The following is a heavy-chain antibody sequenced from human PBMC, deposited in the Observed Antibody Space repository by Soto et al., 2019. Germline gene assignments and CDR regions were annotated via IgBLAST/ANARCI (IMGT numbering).Heavy chain of an antibody. D-gene: IGHD4-17*01. CDR3: ARDYGDLPLDY. Sequence: GASVKVSCKASGYIFVNYALHWVRQAPGHGLEWMGWINADNGDTGFSRKFQGRVTFTWDTSASTVYMELSSLRSEDTAVYYCARDYGDLPLDYWGQGNLVTVSS. CDR1: GYIFVNYA. V-gene: IGHV1-3*01. CDR2: INADNGDT. J-gene: IGHJ4*02.